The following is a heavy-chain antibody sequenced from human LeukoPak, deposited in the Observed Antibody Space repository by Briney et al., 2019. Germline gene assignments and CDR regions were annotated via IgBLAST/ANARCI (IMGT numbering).Heavy chain of an antibody. CDR3: ASIRVRFSGWYRY. V-gene: IGHV3-53*01. CDR2: IYSGGST. J-gene: IGHJ4*02. D-gene: IGHD6-19*01. CDR1: GFTVSSNY. Sequence: GGSLRLSCAASGFTVSSNYMSWVRQAPGKGLEWVSVIYSGGSTYYADSVKGRFTISRDNSKNTLYLQMNSLRAEDTAVYYCASIRVRFSGWYRYWGQGTLVTVSS.